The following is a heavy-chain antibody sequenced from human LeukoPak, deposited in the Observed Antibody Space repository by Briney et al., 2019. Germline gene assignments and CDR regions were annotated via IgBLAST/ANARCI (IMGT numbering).Heavy chain of an antibody. CDR2: TRYDGSNK. D-gene: IGHD2-2*01. J-gene: IGHJ4*02. V-gene: IGHV3-30*02. CDR1: GFTFSSYG. CDR3: AKGFIVVVPAAFDY. Sequence: GGSLRLSCAASGFTFSSYGMHWVRQAPGKGLEWVAFTRYDGSNKYYADSVKGRFTISRDNFKHTLYLQMNSLRDEDTAVYYCAKGFIVVVPAAFDYWGQGTLVTVSS.